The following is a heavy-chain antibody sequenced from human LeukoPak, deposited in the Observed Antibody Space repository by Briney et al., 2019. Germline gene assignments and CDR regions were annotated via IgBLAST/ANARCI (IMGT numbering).Heavy chain of an antibody. Sequence: VASVKVSCKASGYTFTGYYMHWVRQAPGQGLEWMGWINPNSGGTNYAQKFQGRVTMTRDTSISTAYMELSRLRSDDTAVYYCARSPGDYYYYMDVWGKGTTATVSS. V-gene: IGHV1-2*02. CDR3: ARSPGDYYYYMDV. D-gene: IGHD3-10*01. CDR1: GYTFTGYY. J-gene: IGHJ6*03. CDR2: INPNSGGT.